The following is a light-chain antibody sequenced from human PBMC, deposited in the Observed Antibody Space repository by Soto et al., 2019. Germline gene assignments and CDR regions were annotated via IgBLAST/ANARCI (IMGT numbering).Light chain of an antibody. Sequence: HSALTQPASVSGSPGQSITISCTGTRSDVGSYNLVSWYQQHPGKAPKLMIYEGTQRPSGVSSRFSGSKSGNTASLTISGLQAEDEADYYCCSYAGSSTYVVFGGGTKVTVL. V-gene: IGLV2-23*01. CDR2: EGT. J-gene: IGLJ2*01. CDR3: CSYAGSSTYVV. CDR1: RSDVGSYNL.